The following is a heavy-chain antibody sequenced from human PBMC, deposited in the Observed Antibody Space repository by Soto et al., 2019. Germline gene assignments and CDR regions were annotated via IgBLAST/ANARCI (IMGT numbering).Heavy chain of an antibody. J-gene: IGHJ4*02. V-gene: IGHV4-34*01. D-gene: IGHD4-17*01. Sequence: QVQLQQWGAGLLKPSETLSLTCAVYGGSFSGYYWSWIRQPPGKGLEWIGEINPTGSTSYSPSLKSRLTTSVDTSKNYLSLKVTSATAADSAMYYCARGRDGGAAIWGQGTLVTVSS. CDR3: ARGRDGGAAI. CDR2: INPTGST. CDR1: GGSFSGYY.